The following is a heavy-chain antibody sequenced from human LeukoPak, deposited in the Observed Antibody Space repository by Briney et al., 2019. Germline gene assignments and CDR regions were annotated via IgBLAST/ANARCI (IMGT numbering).Heavy chain of an antibody. CDR3: TRDPSGSGPDFDC. Sequence: GGSLRLSCAASGFTFTTYAMNWVRQAPGKGLEWVSCLSGDGGYKYYADSAKGRFTISRDNSKNTLHLQMSSLRAEDTAIYYCTRDPSGSGPDFDCWGQGTLVIVSS. CDR2: LSGDGGYK. D-gene: IGHD3-10*01. J-gene: IGHJ4*02. CDR1: GFTFTTYA. V-gene: IGHV3-23*01.